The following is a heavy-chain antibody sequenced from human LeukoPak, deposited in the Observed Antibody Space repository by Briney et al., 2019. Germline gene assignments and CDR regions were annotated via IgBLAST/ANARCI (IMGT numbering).Heavy chain of an antibody. CDR1: GGTFSSYA. D-gene: IGHD2-2*01. CDR3: ARSPLGVPAARGLYYYYYMDV. J-gene: IGHJ6*03. V-gene: IGHV1-69*05. Sequence: GASVKVFCKASGGTFSSYAISWVRQAPGQGLEWMGGIIPIFGTANYAQKLQGRVTMTTDTSTSTAYMELRSLRSDDTAVYYCARSPLGVPAARGLYYYYYMDVWGKGTTVTVSS. CDR2: IIPIFGTA.